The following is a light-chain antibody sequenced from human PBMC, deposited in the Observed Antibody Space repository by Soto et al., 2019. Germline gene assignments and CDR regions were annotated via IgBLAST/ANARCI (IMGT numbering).Light chain of an antibody. CDR3: QQYYTYTYT. V-gene: IGKV1-5*03. CDR2: QAS. Sequence: DIQMTQSPSTLSASVGDGVTITCRASQSISSWLAWYRQKPGKPPKLLIYQASTLESGVPPRFSGSGSGTEFTLTISSLQPDDFATYYCQQYYTYTYTFGRGTKREIK. J-gene: IGKJ2*01. CDR1: QSISSW.